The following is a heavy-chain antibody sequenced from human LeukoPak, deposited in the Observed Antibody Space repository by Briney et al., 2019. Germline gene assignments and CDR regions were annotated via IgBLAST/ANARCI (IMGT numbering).Heavy chain of an antibody. CDR2: ISYDGSNK. CDR3: AKDVLSEGING. V-gene: IGHV3-30*18. Sequence: GGSLKLSCAASGFTFSSYGMHWVRQAPGKGLEWVAVISYDGSNKYYADSVKGRFTISRDNSKNTLYLQMNSLRAEDTAVYYCAKDVLSEGINGWGQGTLVTVSS. CDR1: GFTFSSYG. D-gene: IGHD3-10*01. J-gene: IGHJ4*02.